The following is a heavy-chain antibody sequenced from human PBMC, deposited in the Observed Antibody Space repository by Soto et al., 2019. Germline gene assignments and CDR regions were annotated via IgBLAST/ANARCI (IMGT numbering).Heavy chain of an antibody. V-gene: IGHV3-21*01. Sequence: EVQLVESGGGLVKPGGSLRLSCAASGFTFSSYSMNWVRQAPGTGLHWASSIISSSSYTYYADSAKGRFTISIDNATNALYLQLNSLRAEDTAVYDCAGEGLEPSYYYYGMDVWGKVTTVAFGS. CDR3: AGEGLEPSYYYYGMDV. J-gene: IGHJ6*04. CDR1: GFTFSSYS. D-gene: IGHD1-1*01. CDR2: IISSSSYT.